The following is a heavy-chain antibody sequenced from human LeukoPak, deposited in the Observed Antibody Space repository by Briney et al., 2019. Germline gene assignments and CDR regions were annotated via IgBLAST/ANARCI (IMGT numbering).Heavy chain of an antibody. V-gene: IGHV4-4*07. CDR3: ARADAPRGYYYYVDV. J-gene: IGHJ6*03. CDR2: IYTSGST. CDR1: GGSISSYY. D-gene: IGHD3-10*01. Sequence: KSSETLSLTCTVSGGSISSYYWSWIRQPAGKGLEWIGRIYTSGSTNYNPSLKSRVTMSVDTSKNQFSLKLSSVTAADTAVYYCARADAPRGYYYYVDVWGKGTTVTVSS.